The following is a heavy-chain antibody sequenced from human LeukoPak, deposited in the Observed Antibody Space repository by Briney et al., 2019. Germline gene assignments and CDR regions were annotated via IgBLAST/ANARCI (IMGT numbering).Heavy chain of an antibody. CDR2: ISSSSSYI. J-gene: IGHJ4*02. V-gene: IGHV3-21*01. CDR3: ARVGAFGVVIPSSFDY. CDR1: GFTFSSYS. D-gene: IGHD3-3*01. Sequence: GGSLRLSCAASGFTFSSYSMNWVRQAPGKGLEWVSSISSSSSYIYYADSVKGRFTISRDNAKNSLYLQMNSLRAEDTAVYYCARVGAFGVVIPSSFDYWGQGTLVTVS.